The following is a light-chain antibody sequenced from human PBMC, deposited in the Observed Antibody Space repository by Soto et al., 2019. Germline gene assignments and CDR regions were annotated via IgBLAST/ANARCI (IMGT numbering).Light chain of an antibody. J-gene: IGKJ4*01. CDR1: QSVSSN. CDR2: GAS. CDR3: QQYHNWPLT. Sequence: EIVMTQSPATLSVSPGERATLSCRASQSVSSNLAWYQQKPGQAPRLLIYGASTRAAGIPARFSGSGSGTAFALTISSLQSEDFAVYYCQQYHNWPLTFGGGTKVEIK. V-gene: IGKV3D-15*01.